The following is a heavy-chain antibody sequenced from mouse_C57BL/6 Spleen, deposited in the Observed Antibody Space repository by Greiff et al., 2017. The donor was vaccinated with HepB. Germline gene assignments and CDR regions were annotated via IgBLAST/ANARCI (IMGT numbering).Heavy chain of an antibody. V-gene: IGHV1-18*01. J-gene: IGHJ4*01. D-gene: IGHD2-3*01. CDR3: AREGLLPRCYYAMDY. Sequence: EVQLQQSGPELVKPGASVKIPCKASGYTFTDYNMDWVKQSHGKSLEWIGDINPNSGGTIYNQKFKGKATLTVDKSSSTAYMELRSLTSEDTAVYYCAREGLLPRCYYAMDYWGQGTSVTVSS. CDR2: INPNSGGT. CDR1: GYTFTDYN.